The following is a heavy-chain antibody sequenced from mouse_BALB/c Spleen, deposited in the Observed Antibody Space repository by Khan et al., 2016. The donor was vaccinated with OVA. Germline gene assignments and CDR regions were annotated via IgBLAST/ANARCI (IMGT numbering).Heavy chain of an antibody. Sequence: VQLQESGPGLVAPSQSLSITCTVSGFSLTSYGVHWVRQPPGKGLAWLGVIWTGGSTTYNSALMSRLSFIKDNSKSQVFLKMNSLQNDDTAMYYYARLEDIWGQGTTITASS. CDR2: IWTGGST. CDR1: GFSLTSYG. CDR3: ARLEDI. J-gene: IGHJ2*01. V-gene: IGHV2-9*02. D-gene: IGHD1-3*01.